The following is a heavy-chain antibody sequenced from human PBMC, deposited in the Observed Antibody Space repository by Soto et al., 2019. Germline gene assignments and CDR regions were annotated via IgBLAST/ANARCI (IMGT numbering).Heavy chain of an antibody. D-gene: IGHD6-13*01. CDR2: IKSKTDGGTA. J-gene: IGHJ4*02. CDR1: GFTLSNAW. Sequence: EVQLVESGGGLVKPGGSLRLSCAASGFTLSNAWMHWVRQTPGKGLEWVGRIKSKTDGGTADYAAPVKGRFTISRDDSQNTLFLQMNSLNTEDTAVYYCCTDQGDSSSWCHFDYWGQGTSVTVSS. CDR3: CTDQGDSSSWCHFDY. V-gene: IGHV3-15*07.